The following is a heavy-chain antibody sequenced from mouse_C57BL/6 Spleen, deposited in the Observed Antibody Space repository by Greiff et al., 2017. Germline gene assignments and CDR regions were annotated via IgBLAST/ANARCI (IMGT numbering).Heavy chain of an antibody. J-gene: IGHJ3*01. V-gene: IGHV1-22*01. CDR2: INPNNGGT. D-gene: IGHD2-2*01. Sequence: VQLQQSGPELVKPGASVKMSCKASGYTFTDYNMHWVKQSHGKSLEWIGYINPNNGGTSYNQKFKGKATLTVNKSSSTAYMGLRSLTSEDSAVYYCAREGATMVTKFAYWGQGTLVTVSA. CDR1: GYTFTDYN. CDR3: AREGATMVTKFAY.